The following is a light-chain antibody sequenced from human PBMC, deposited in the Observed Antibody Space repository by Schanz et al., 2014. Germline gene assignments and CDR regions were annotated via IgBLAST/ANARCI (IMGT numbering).Light chain of an antibody. CDR1: SSDVGGYNY. CDR2: EVS. Sequence: QSALTQPPSASGSPGQSVTISCTGTSSDVGGYNYVSWYQQHPGKVPKLMIYEVSKRPSGVSNRFSASKSGTTASLTISGLQAEDEADYYCCSYAGTSTTVPFGGGTKLTVL. J-gene: IGLJ2*01. CDR3: CSYAGTSTTVP. V-gene: IGLV2-8*01.